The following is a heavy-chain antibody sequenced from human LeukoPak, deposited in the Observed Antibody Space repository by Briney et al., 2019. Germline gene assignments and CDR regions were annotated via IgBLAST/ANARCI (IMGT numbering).Heavy chain of an antibody. CDR1: GGSFSGYY. J-gene: IGHJ4*02. CDR3: ARKGTLEYYDSSGYYNY. V-gene: IGHV4-34*01. D-gene: IGHD3-22*01. Sequence: PSETLSLTCAVYGGSFSGYYWSWIRQPPGKGLEWIGEINRSGSTNYNPSLKSRVTISVDTSKNQFSLKLSSVTAADTAVYYCARKGTLEYYDSSGYYNYWGQGTLVTVSS. CDR2: INRSGST.